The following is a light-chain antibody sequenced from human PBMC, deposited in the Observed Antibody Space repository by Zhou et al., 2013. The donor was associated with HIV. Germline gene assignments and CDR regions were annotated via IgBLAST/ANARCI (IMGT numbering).Light chain of an antibody. CDR1: QSVSSSY. J-gene: IGKJ4*01. CDR2: GAS. CDR3: QQYGSSPLT. V-gene: IGKV3-20*01. Sequence: EIVLTQSPDTLSLSPGERATLSCRASQSVSSSYLAWYQQKPGQAPRLFIYGASRRATGIPDRFSGSGSGTDFTLTITSLEPEDFAVYYCQQYGSSPLTFGGGTKVEIK.